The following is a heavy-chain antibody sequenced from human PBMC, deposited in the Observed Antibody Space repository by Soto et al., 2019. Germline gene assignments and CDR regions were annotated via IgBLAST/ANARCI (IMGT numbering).Heavy chain of an antibody. J-gene: IGHJ4*02. V-gene: IGHV4-4*07. CDR1: GGSSNSYW. CDR2: VYSSGTT. CDR3: ARDIGSYAYAEGY. Sequence: KTSETLSLTGSVSGGSSNSYWWSWIGQPAGKGLEWIGRVYSSGTTDYNPSLNSRATMSVETSKNQFSLKLTSVTAADTAVYYCARDIGSYAYAEGYWGQGIQVTVSS. D-gene: IGHD2-2*01.